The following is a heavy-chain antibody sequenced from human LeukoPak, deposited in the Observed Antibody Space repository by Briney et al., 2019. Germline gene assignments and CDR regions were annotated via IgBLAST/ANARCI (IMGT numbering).Heavy chain of an antibody. CDR2: ISSSSSYI. CDR3: ARVGAILWFGDEGYMDV. J-gene: IGHJ6*03. Sequence: GGSLRLSCAASGFTFSSYSMNWVRQAPGKGLEWVSSISSSSSYIYYADSVKGRFTISRDNAKNSLYLQMNSLRAEDTAVYYCARVGAILWFGDEGYMDVWGKGTTVTISS. V-gene: IGHV3-21*01. D-gene: IGHD3-10*01. CDR1: GFTFSSYS.